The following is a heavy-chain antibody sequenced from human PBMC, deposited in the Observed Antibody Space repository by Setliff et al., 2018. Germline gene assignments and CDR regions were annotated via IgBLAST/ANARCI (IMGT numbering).Heavy chain of an antibody. J-gene: IGHJ6*02. V-gene: IGHV3-11*01. CDR2: ISNDAYTI. CDR1: GFSFSDYY. D-gene: IGHD3-9*01. CDR3: AKHGAYNDFLTGYNFYYDMDV. Sequence: PGGSLRLSCAASGFSFSDYYMMWIRPAPGKGLEWVSYISNDAYTIHYADSMKGRLTISRDNSKNSVFLQMNSLRAEDTAVYYCAKHGAYNDFLTGYNFYYDMDVWGQGTTVTVSS.